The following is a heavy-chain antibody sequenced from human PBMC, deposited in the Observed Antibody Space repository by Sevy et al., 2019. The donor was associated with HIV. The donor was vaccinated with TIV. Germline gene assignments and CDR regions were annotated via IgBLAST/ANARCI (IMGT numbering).Heavy chain of an antibody. V-gene: IGHV3-23*01. CDR2: ISITGGST. J-gene: IGHJ4*02. D-gene: IGHD3-10*01. CDR1: GFTFSIYA. Sequence: GGSLRVSCAASGFTFSIYAMSWVRQAPGKGLEWVSVISITGGSTYYADSVKGRFTISRDNSKNTLYLQMNTLRAEDTAVYYCAKDRVSGTYYTGDLDYRGQGTLVTVSS. CDR3: AKDRVSGTYYTGDLDY.